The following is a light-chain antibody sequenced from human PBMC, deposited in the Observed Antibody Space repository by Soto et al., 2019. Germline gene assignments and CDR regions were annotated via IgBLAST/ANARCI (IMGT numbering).Light chain of an antibody. Sequence: QSVLTQPASVSGSPGQSITISCTGSSSDIGTYNYLSWYQQHPGKAPKLMIYEVSDRPSGISNRFSGSKSGNTASLTISGLQAEDEADYYCSSYTSSGTHWVFGGGTKVNVL. CDR1: SSDIGTYNY. CDR2: EVS. CDR3: SSYTSSGTHWV. J-gene: IGLJ3*02. V-gene: IGLV2-14*01.